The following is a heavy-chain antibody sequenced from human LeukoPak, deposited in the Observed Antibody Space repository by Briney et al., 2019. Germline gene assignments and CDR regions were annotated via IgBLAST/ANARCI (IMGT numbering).Heavy chain of an antibody. V-gene: IGHV4-30-2*01. J-gene: IGHJ4*02. Sequence: SETLSLTCAVSGGSISSGGYSWSWIRQPPGKGLEWIGYIYHSGSTYYNPSLKSRVTISVYRSKNQFSLKLSSVTAADTAVYYCARASSSGWYFVDYWGQGTLVTVSS. CDR1: GGSISSGGYS. CDR3: ARASSSGWYFVDY. D-gene: IGHD6-19*01. CDR2: IYHSGST.